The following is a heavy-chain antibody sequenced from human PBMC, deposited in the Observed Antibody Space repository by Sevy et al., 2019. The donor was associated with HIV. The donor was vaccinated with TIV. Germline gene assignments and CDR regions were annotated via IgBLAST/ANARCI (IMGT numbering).Heavy chain of an antibody. CDR2: LSLQGSNK. D-gene: IGHD3-10*01. CDR1: GTNFGAFA. Sequence: GGSLRLSCAVSGTNFGAFAMHWVRQAPGKGLEWVADLSLQGSNKYYADSLKGRFTVSRDNSKDTLYLQMNSLRAEDTATYYCAKDVVGGTYYIENYFYGLDVWGRGTTVTVSS. J-gene: IGHJ6*02. V-gene: IGHV3-30*18. CDR3: AKDVVGGTYYIENYFYGLDV.